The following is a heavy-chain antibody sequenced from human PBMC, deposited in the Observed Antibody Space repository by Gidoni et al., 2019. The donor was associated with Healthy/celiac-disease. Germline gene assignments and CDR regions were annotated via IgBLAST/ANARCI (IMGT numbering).Heavy chain of an antibody. CDR1: GGTFSSYA. J-gene: IGHJ6*03. Sequence: QVQLVQSGAEVTKPGSSVKVSCKASGGTFSSYAISWVRQAPGQGLEWMGGIIPIFGTANYAQKFQGRVTITADESTSTAYMELSSLRSEDTAVYYCARDNGDIVTPHPYYMDVWGKGTTVTVSS. CDR3: ARDNGDIVTPHPYYMDV. V-gene: IGHV1-69*01. CDR2: IIPIFGTA. D-gene: IGHD2-15*01.